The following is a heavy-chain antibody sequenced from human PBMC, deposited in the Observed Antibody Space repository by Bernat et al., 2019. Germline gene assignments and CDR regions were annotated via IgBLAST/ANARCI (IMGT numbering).Heavy chain of an antibody. Sequence: EVQLLESGGGLVQPGGSLRLSCAASGFTFSSYAMSWVRQAPGKGLEWVSAISGSGGSTYYADSVKGRFTISRDNSKNTLYLQMNSLRAEDTAVYYCAKNYYDSSGYYYELDAFDILGQGTMVTVSS. D-gene: IGHD3-22*01. J-gene: IGHJ3*02. CDR2: ISGSGGST. CDR1: GFTFSSYA. V-gene: IGHV3-23*01. CDR3: AKNYYDSSGYYYELDAFDI.